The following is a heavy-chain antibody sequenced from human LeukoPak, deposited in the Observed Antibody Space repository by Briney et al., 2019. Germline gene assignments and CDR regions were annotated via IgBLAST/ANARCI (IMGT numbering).Heavy chain of an antibody. Sequence: GGSLRLSCAASGFTFSTYWMNWFRQTPGKGLEWVAKIKADGGEKDHVASVKGRFTISRDNAKNSLYLQVKSLRAEDTALYYCAKSKEDCCGSFDPWGQGTLVTVSS. CDR2: IKADGGEK. CDR1: GFTFSTYW. CDR3: AKSKEDCCGSFDP. D-gene: IGHD2-15*01. V-gene: IGHV3-7*03. J-gene: IGHJ5*02.